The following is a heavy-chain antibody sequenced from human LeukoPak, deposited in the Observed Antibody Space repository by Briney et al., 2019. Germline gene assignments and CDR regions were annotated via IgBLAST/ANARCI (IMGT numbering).Heavy chain of an antibody. D-gene: IGHD3-22*01. Sequence: SVKVSCKASGGTFSSYAISWVRQAPGQGLEWMGGIIPIFHTADYAQKFQGRVTITADESTSTVYMELSRLRSEDTAMYYCARTYYYDSSGYPVQVSDAFDIWGQGTMVTVSS. CDR1: GGTFSSYA. J-gene: IGHJ3*02. V-gene: IGHV1-69*13. CDR2: IIPIFHTA. CDR3: ARTYYYDSSGYPVQVSDAFDI.